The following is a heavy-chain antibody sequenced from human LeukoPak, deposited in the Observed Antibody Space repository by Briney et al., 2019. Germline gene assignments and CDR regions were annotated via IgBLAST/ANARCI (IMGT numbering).Heavy chain of an antibody. CDR3: ASLTARGFDFDY. J-gene: IGHJ4*02. D-gene: IGHD5-12*01. CDR1: GGSISSYY. V-gene: IGHV4-59*08. CDR2: IYYSGST. Sequence: SETLSLTCTVSGGSISSYYWSWIRQPPGKGLEWIGYIYYSGSTNYNPSLKSRVTISVDTSKNQFSLKLSSVTAADTAVYYCASLTARGFDFDYWGQGTLVTVSS.